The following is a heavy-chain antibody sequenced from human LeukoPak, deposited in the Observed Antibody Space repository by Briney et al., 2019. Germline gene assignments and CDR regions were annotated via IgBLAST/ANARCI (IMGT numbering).Heavy chain of an antibody. CDR1: GFTVSSNY. J-gene: IGHJ4*02. CDR2: IYSGGST. CDR3: ARGMRYSTGWYYFDY. D-gene: IGHD6-19*01. V-gene: IGHV3-66*01. Sequence: GGSLRLSCAASGFTVSSNYMSWVRQAPGKGLEWVSVIYSGGSTYYADSVKGRFTISRDNSKNTLYLQMNSLRAEDTAVYYCARGMRYSTGWYYFDYWGQGTLVTVSS.